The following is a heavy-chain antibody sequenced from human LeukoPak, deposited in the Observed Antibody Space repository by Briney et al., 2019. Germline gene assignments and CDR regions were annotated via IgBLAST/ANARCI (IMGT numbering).Heavy chain of an antibody. Sequence: GGSLRLSCAASGFTFSSYGMHWVRQAPGKGLKWVAVISYDGSNKYYADSVKGRFTTSRDNSKNTLYLQMNSLRAEDTAVYYCAKDLFTVYYDSSSYDYWGQGTLVTVSS. CDR3: AKDLFTVYYDSSSYDY. D-gene: IGHD3-22*01. CDR1: GFTFSSYG. J-gene: IGHJ4*02. V-gene: IGHV3-30*18. CDR2: ISYDGSNK.